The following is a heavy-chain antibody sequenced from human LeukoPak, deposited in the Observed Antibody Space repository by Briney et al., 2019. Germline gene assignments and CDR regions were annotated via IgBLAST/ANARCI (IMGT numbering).Heavy chain of an antibody. Sequence: PGGSLRLSCAASGVTFDTYAMSWVRQAPGKGLEWVSGITAGGSSTHYADSVKGRFTIPRDTSKSTLYLQMSSLRVEDTAVYYCVKETMTLDYWGQGTLVTVSS. J-gene: IGHJ4*02. CDR3: VKETMTLDY. V-gene: IGHV3-23*01. CDR2: ITAGGSST. D-gene: IGHD4-17*01. CDR1: GVTFDTYA.